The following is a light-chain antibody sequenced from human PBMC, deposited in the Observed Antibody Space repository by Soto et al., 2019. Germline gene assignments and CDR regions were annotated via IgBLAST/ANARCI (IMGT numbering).Light chain of an antibody. CDR2: EVS. V-gene: IGLV2-8*01. CDR1: SSDVGGYNY. J-gene: IGLJ2*01. Sequence: QSALTQPTSASGSPGQSVTISCTGTSSDVGGYNYVSWYQQHPGKAPKLMIYEVSKRPSGVPDRFSGSKSGNTASLTVSGLQAEDEADYYCSSYAGSNHVVFGGGTKLPVL. CDR3: SSYAGSNHVV.